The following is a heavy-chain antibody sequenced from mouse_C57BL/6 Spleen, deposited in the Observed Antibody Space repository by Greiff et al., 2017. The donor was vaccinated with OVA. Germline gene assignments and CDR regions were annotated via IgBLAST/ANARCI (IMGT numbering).Heavy chain of an antibody. CDR3: TGPTGPWFAY. Sequence: DVKLQESGGGLVQPGGSMKLSCVASGFTFSNYWMNWVRQSPEKGLEWVAQIRLKSDNYATHYAESVKGRFTISRDDSKSRVYLQMNNLRAEDTVIYYCTGPTGPWFAYWGQGTLVTVSA. V-gene: IGHV6-3*01. J-gene: IGHJ3*01. CDR2: IRLKSDNYAT. D-gene: IGHD4-1*02. CDR1: GFTFSNYW.